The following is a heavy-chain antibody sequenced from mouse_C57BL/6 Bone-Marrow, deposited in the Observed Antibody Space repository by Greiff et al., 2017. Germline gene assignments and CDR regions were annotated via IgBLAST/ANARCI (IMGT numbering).Heavy chain of an antibody. CDR1: GYTFTDYY. CDR2: INPNNGGT. Sequence: EVQLQQSGPELVKPGASVKISCKASGYTFTDYYMNWVKQSHGKSLEWIGDINPNNGGTSYNQKFKGKATLTVDKSSSTAYMELRSLTSEDSAVYYCARDEILYHFDYWGQGTTLTVSS. CDR3: ARDEILYHFDY. D-gene: IGHD2-12*01. J-gene: IGHJ2*01. V-gene: IGHV1-26*01.